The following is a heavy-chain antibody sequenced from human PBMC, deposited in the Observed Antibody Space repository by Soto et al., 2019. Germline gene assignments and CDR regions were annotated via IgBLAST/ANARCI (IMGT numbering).Heavy chain of an antibody. CDR2: IYYSGST. CDR3: ARRALNTVTYPHYYYYYMDV. CDR1: GGSISSSSYY. J-gene: IGHJ6*03. V-gene: IGHV4-39*01. Sequence: SETLSLTCTVSGGSISSSSYYWGWIRQPPGKGLEWIGSIYYSGSTYYNPSLKSRVTISVDTSKNQFSLKLSSVTAADTAVYYCARRALNTVTYPHYYYYYMDVWAQGTTVPVS. D-gene: IGHD4-4*01.